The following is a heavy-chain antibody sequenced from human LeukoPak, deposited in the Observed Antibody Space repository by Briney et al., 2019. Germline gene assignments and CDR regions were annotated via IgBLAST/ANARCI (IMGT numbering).Heavy chain of an antibody. Sequence: GGSLRLSCAASGFTFSSYSMNWVRQAPGKGLEWVSSISTSSSYIYYADSVKGRFTISRDNAKNSLYPQMNSLRAEDTAVYYCARGGGYCSGGSCPTPDYWGQGTLVTVSS. CDR3: ARGGGYCSGGSCPTPDY. CDR1: GFTFSSYS. CDR2: ISTSSSYI. V-gene: IGHV3-21*01. J-gene: IGHJ4*02. D-gene: IGHD2-15*01.